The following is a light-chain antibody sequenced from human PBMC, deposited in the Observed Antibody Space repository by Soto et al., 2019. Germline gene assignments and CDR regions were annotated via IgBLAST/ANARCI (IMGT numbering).Light chain of an antibody. CDR1: RNIKTS. J-gene: IGKJ4*01. CDR3: QQINSFPPT. V-gene: IGKV1-12*01. CDR2: DAS. Sequence: DIQMTQSPSSVSASVGDRVTITCRASRNIKTSLAWYQQRPGKGPELLIYDASTLQSGVPSRISGSGSGTEFTLTISRLQPEDFAPFYCQQINSFPPTFGGGTKVTI.